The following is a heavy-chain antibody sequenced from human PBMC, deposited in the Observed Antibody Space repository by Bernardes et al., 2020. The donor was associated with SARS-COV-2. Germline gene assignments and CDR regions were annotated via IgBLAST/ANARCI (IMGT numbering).Heavy chain of an antibody. CDR3: AKNARRGRLSDY. V-gene: IGHV3-11*06. D-gene: IGHD5-12*01. Sequence: GGSLRLSCAASGFTFSDYYMSWIRQAPGQGPEWVSYINQTSTDIEYADSVKGRFTISRDNAKNTVYLQMNSLRAEDTAVYYCAKNARRGRLSDYWGHGNLV. CDR2: INQTSTDI. J-gene: IGHJ4*01. CDR1: GFTFSDYY.